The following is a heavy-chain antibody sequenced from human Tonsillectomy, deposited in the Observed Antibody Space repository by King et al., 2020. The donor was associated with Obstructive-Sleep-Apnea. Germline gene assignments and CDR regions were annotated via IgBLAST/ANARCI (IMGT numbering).Heavy chain of an antibody. CDR2: IHPNSGAT. Sequence: LVESGAEVTKPGASVKVSCKASGYPFTAYYMHWVRQAPGQGLEWMGWIHPNSGATKYAQKFQGRVTLTRDTSIRTGYMEVSRLRSDDTAVYYCARERTTVTTSDAFDIWGQGTLVTVSS. CDR3: ARERTTVTTSDAFDI. CDR1: GYPFTAYY. V-gene: IGHV1-2*02. D-gene: IGHD4-17*01. J-gene: IGHJ3*02.